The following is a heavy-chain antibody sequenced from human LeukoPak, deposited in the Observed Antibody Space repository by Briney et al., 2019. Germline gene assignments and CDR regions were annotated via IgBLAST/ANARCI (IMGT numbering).Heavy chain of an antibody. CDR1: GDSISSRSYS. V-gene: IGHV4-39*01. J-gene: IGHJ4*02. D-gene: IGHD2-2*01. Sequence: PETLSPTCTVSGDSISSRSYSWGWIRQPPGKGLEWIGIIYSSGTTFYNPSHKSRVTISVDTSKDQISLKLSSVTAADTAVYFCARKGMYQATPFDYWGQGTLVTVSS. CDR2: IYSSGTT. CDR3: ARKGMYQATPFDY.